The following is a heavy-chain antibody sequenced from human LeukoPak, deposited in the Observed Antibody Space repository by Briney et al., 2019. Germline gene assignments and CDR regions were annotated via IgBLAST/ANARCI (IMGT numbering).Heavy chain of an antibody. V-gene: IGHV1-69*13. Sequence: GASVKVSCKASGGTFSSYAISWVRQAPGQGLEWMGRIIPIFGTANYAQKFQGRVTITADESTSTAYMELSSLRSEDTAVYYCARGGITMIVVARDWFDPWGQGTLVTVSS. D-gene: IGHD3-22*01. J-gene: IGHJ5*02. CDR3: ARGGITMIVVARDWFDP. CDR2: IIPIFGTA. CDR1: GGTFSSYA.